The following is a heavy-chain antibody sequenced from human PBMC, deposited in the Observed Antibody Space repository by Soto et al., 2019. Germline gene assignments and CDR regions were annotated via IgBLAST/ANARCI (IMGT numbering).Heavy chain of an antibody. J-gene: IGHJ6*02. CDR1: GGSFSGYY. V-gene: IGHV4-34*01. Sequence: SETLSLTCAVYGGSFSGYYWSWIRQPPGKGLEWIGEINHSGSTNYNPSLKSRVTISVDTSKNQFSLKLSSVTATDTAVYYCARGGYDFWSGYPLYGMDVWGQGTTVTVSS. CDR2: INHSGST. CDR3: ARGGYDFWSGYPLYGMDV. D-gene: IGHD3-3*01.